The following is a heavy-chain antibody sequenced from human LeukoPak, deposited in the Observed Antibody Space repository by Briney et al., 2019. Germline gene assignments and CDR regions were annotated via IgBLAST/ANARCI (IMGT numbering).Heavy chain of an antibody. V-gene: IGHV3-48*01. CDR1: GFTFSSYS. CDR2: ISSTTTTI. J-gene: IGHJ4*02. CDR3: ARDYYDSSSSPFAY. Sequence: GGSLRLSCAASGFTFSSYSMNWVRQAPGKGLEWVSYISSTTTTIYYADSVKGRFTISRDNANNSLYLQMNSLRAEDTAVYYCARDYYDSSSSPFAYWGQGTLVTVSS. D-gene: IGHD3-22*01.